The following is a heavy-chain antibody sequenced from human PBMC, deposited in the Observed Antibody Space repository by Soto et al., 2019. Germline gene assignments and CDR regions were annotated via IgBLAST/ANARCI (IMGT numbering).Heavy chain of an antibody. V-gene: IGHV3-21*01. Sequence: GGSLRLSCAASGFTFSSYSMNWLRQAPGKGLEWVSSISSSSSYIYYADSVKGRFTISRDNAKNSLYLQMNSLRAEDTAVYYCARDLSQTPLYDFWSGSYYYYYGMDVWGQGTTVTVSS. CDR2: ISSSSSYI. CDR1: GFTFSSYS. J-gene: IGHJ6*02. D-gene: IGHD3-3*01. CDR3: ARDLSQTPLYDFWSGSYYYYYGMDV.